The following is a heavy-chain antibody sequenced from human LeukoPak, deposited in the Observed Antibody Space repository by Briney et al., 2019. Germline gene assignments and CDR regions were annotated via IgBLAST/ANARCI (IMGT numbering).Heavy chain of an antibody. CDR1: GFTFSSYW. CDR3: AGDYVSSGYDIIDV. J-gene: IGHJ6*02. CDR2: IRQEGSEK. Sequence: RGALRLSRPASGFTFSSYWRGWVRQAPGQGLEWVANIRQEGSEKNYADSVKGRFTISRDNAKNSLYLQMSSLIVEDTAVYYCAGDYVSSGYDIIDVWGQGTTVTVSS. V-gene: IGHV3-7*01. D-gene: IGHD5-12*01.